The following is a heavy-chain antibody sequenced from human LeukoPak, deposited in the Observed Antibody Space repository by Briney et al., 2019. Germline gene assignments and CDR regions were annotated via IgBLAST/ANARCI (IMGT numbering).Heavy chain of an antibody. Sequence: SETMSLTCTVSGGSISSYYWSWIRQPPGKGLEWLGYIYYSGSTNYNPSLKSRVTISADTSKNQFSLKLNSVTAADTAVYYCARDPGGYGSGSYYYFDYWGQGTLVTVSS. D-gene: IGHD3-10*01. V-gene: IGHV4-59*01. CDR3: ARDPGGYGSGSYYYFDY. CDR1: GGSISSYY. CDR2: IYYSGST. J-gene: IGHJ4*02.